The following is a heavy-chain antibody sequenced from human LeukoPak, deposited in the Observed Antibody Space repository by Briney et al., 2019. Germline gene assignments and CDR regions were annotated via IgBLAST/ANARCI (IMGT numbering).Heavy chain of an antibody. V-gene: IGHV4-59*01. D-gene: IGHD3-22*01. CDR1: GGSISSYY. J-gene: IGHJ4*02. CDR2: IYYSGST. CDR3: ARVPRYYYDSSGYYYDY. Sequence: SETLSLTCTVSGGSISSYYWSWIRQPPGKGLEWIGYIYYSGSTNYNPSLKSRVTISVDTSKNQFPLKLSSVTAADTAVYYCARVPRYYYDSSGYYYDYWGQGTLVTVSS.